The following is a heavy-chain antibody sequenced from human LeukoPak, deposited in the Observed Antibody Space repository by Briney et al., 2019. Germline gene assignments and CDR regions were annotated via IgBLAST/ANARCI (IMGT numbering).Heavy chain of an antibody. V-gene: IGHV4-61*02. CDR2: IYTSGST. Sequence: SQTLSLTCTVSGGSISSGSYYWSWIRQPAGKGLEWIGRIYTSGSTNYNPSLKSRVTMSVDTSKNQFSLKLSSVTAADTAVYYCARVDGSSGYLFXXWGQGTLVTV. J-gene: IGHJ4*02. CDR1: GGSISSGSYY. D-gene: IGHD3-22*01. CDR3: ARVDGSSGYLFXX.